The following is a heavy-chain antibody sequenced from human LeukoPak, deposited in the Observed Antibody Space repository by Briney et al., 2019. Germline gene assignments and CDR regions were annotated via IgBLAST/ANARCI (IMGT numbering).Heavy chain of an antibody. D-gene: IGHD3-16*01. V-gene: IGHV4-4*07. Sequence: SETLSLTCAVSGGSINNYYWSWIRQPAGKGLEWIGRLYTSGSTNYNPSLQSRVTMSVDTSKNQFSLKLSSVTAADTAVYYCARGARGIFWYFDLWGRGTLVTVSS. J-gene: IGHJ2*01. CDR3: ARGARGIFWYFDL. CDR1: GGSINNYY. CDR2: LYTSGST.